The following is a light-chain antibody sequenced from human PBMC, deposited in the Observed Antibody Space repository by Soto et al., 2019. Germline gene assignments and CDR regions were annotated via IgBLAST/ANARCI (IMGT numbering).Light chain of an antibody. V-gene: IGKV1-39*01. CDR1: QSISSY. CDR3: QQSYSTPRYT. CDR2: AAS. Sequence: DIQMTQSPSSLSASVGDRVTITCRASQSISSYLNWYQQKPGKAPKLLIYAASSLQSGGPSRFSGSRSGTDVTLTISSLQPEDFATYYCQQSYSTPRYTFGQGTKLEIK. J-gene: IGKJ2*01.